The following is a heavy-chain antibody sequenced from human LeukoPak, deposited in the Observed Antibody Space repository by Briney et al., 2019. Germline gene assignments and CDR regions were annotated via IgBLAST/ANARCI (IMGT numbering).Heavy chain of an antibody. CDR2: INSISSHI. J-gene: IGHJ4*02. CDR3: ARALYSSSQGFDY. Sequence: GGSLRLSCATSGFTFSSSAMNWVRQAPGKGLEWVSSINSISSHIYYAGSVRGRFTISRDNAKDSVYLQMTSLRAEDTAVYYCARALYSSSQGFDYWGQGTLVTVSS. D-gene: IGHD6-13*01. V-gene: IGHV3-21*01. CDR1: GFTFSSSA.